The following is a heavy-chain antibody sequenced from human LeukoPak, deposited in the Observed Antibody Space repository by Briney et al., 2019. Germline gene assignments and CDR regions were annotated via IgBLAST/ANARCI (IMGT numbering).Heavy chain of an antibody. CDR3: ARDVYDFWSGYLNYYFDY. CDR2: IYTSGST. CDR1: GGSISSYY. V-gene: IGHV4-4*07. Sequence: PSETLSLTCTVSGGSISSYYWSWIRQPAGKGLEWIGRIYTSGSTNYNPSLKSRVTMSVDTSKNQFSLKLSSVTAADTAVYYCARDVYDFWSGYLNYYFDYWGQGTLVTVSS. J-gene: IGHJ4*02. D-gene: IGHD3-3*01.